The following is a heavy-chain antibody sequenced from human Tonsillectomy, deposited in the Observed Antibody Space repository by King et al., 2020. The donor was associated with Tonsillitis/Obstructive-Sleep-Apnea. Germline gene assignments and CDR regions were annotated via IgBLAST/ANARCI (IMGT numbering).Heavy chain of an antibody. J-gene: IGHJ4*02. CDR1: GYNFANYW. D-gene: IGHD3-3*01. CDR3: ARGAARFGVVTPYDF. Sequence: QLVQSAAEVKKPGDSLMISCQASGYNFANYWIGWVRQMPGKGLEWMGIIYPGDSETRYGPSFQGQATISAARSINTAYLQWSSLKASDTALYYCARGAARFGVVTPYDFWGQGTLVTVSS. CDR2: IYPGDSET. V-gene: IGHV5-51*01.